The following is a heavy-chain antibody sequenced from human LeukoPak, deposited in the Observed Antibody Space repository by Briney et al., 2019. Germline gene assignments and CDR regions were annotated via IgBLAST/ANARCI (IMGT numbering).Heavy chain of an antibody. D-gene: IGHD3-3*01. J-gene: IGHJ4*02. CDR3: ARDAKDIWSGHFDY. CDR2: ISAYNGNT. CDR1: GYTFTSYG. Sequence: GASVKVSCKASGYTFTSYGISWVRQAPGQGLEWLGWISAYNGNTNYAQKVQGRVTMTTDTSTSTAYMELRSLRSDDTAVYYCARDAKDIWSGHFDYWGQGTLVTVSS. V-gene: IGHV1-18*01.